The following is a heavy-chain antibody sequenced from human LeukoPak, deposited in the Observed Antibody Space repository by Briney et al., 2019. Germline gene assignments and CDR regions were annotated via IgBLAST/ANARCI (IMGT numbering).Heavy chain of an antibody. Sequence: SQTLSLTCTVSGGSISSGSYYWSWIRQPAGKGLEWIGRIYTSGSTNYNPSLKSRVTISVDTSKNQFSLKLSSVTAADTAVYYCARGSPTMFYGMDVWGQGTTVTVSS. CDR2: IYTSGST. D-gene: IGHD3-3*01. V-gene: IGHV4-61*02. CDR3: ARGSPTMFYGMDV. CDR1: GGSISSGSYY. J-gene: IGHJ6*02.